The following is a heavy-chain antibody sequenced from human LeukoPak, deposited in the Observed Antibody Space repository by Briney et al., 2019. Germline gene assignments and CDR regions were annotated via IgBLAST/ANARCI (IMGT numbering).Heavy chain of an antibody. J-gene: IGHJ4*02. D-gene: IGHD3-10*01. Sequence: PSETLSLTCTVSGYSIRNGYNWGWIRLSPGKGLEWLGSIYQSGTTYDNPSLKSRVTLSIDTSKNQFSLKLSAVTAADTAVYYCARARGGRFDYWGQGTLVTVSS. CDR2: IYQSGTT. CDR1: GYSIRNGYN. V-gene: IGHV4-38-2*02. CDR3: ARARGGRFDY.